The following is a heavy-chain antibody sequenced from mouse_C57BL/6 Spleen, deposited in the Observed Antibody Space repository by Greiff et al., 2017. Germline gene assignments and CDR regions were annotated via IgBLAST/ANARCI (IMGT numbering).Heavy chain of an antibody. D-gene: IGHD6-5*01. CDR2: ISDGGSYT. CDR1: GFTFSSYA. Sequence: EVKLMESGGGLVKPGGSLKLSCAASGFTFSSYAMSWVRQTPEKRLEWVATISDGGSYTYYPDNVKGRFTISRDNAKNNLYLQMSHLKSEDTAMYYCARGLSRDYFDYWGQGTTLTVSS. CDR3: ARGLSRDYFDY. J-gene: IGHJ2*01. V-gene: IGHV5-4*03.